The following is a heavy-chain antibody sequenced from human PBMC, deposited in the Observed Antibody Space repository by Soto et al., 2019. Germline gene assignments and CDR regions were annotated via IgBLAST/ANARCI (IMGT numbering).Heavy chain of an antibody. J-gene: IGHJ4*02. CDR3: ARWQQLVNFDY. V-gene: IGHV4-61*01. CDR2: IYYSGST. D-gene: IGHD6-13*01. Sequence: SETLSLTCTVSGGSVSSGSYYWSWIRQPPGKGLEWIGYIYYSGSTNYNPSLKSRVTISVDTSKNQFSLKLSSVTAADTAVYYCARWQQLVNFDYWGQGTLVTV. CDR1: GGSVSSGSYY.